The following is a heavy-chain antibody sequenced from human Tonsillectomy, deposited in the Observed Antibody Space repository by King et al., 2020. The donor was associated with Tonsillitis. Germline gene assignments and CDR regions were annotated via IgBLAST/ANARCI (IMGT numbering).Heavy chain of an antibody. J-gene: IGHJ5*02. CDR1: GFSFSSYV. Sequence: VQLVESGGGVVQPGRSLRLSCVAFGFSFSSYVMHWVRQAPGKGLEWVAVIWYDGSEKYYGDSVKGRFTISRDNSKNTLHLQMNSLRAEDTAVYYCARFYGDYPGWFDPWGQGTLVTVSS. CDR2: IWYDGSEK. CDR3: ARFYGDYPGWFDP. D-gene: IGHD4-17*01. V-gene: IGHV3-33*01.